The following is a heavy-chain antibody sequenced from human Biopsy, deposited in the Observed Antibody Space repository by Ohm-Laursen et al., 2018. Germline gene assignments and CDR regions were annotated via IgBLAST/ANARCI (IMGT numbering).Heavy chain of an antibody. J-gene: IGHJ4*02. V-gene: IGHV1-8*01. D-gene: IGHD2-15*01. CDR1: GYTFTNYN. CDR2: MNPNSGNT. Sequence: ASVKVSCKASGYTFTNYNVNWVRQATGQGLEWMGWMNPNSGNTGYAQKFQGRVTMTRNTSISTAYMELSSLTSVDTAVYYCARDFNYDGGSSFNFDYWGQGTLVTVSS. CDR3: ARDFNYDGGSSFNFDY.